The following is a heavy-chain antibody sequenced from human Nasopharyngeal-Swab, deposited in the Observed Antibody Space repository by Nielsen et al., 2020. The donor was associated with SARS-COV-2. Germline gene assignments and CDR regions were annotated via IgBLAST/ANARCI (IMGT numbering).Heavy chain of an antibody. CDR3: ASEPGGMAAPGKHFDP. D-gene: IGHD6-13*01. Sequence: ASVKVSCKASGFTFSHYFMHWVRQAPGQGLEWMGVITPSGGATNYARKFRGRVTMTRDPSTSTVYLDLSSLKSEDTAVYFCASEPGGMAAPGKHFDPWVLGTLVTVSS. V-gene: IGHV1-46*01. CDR1: GFTFSHYF. J-gene: IGHJ5*02. CDR2: ITPSGGAT.